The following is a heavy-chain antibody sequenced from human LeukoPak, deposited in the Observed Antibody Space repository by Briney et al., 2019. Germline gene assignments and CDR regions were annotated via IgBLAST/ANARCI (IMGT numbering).Heavy chain of an antibody. CDR1: GYSFTSYW. CDR2: IYPGDSDT. CDR3: ARQPEVAGSAFDN. Sequence: GESLKISCKGSGYSFTSYWIGWVRQMPGKGLEWMGIIYPGDSDTRYSPSFQGQVTISADKSISTAYLQWSSLKASATAMSYCARQPEVAGSAFDNWGQGTMVTVSS. D-gene: IGHD5-12*01. J-gene: IGHJ3*02. V-gene: IGHV5-51*01.